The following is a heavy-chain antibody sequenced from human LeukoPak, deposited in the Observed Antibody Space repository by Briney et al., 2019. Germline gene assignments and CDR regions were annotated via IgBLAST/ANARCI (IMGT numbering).Heavy chain of an antibody. V-gene: IGHV3-48*03. Sequence: PGGSLRLSCAASGFTFSSYEMNWVRQAPGKGLEWVSYITTSGSIVYYADSVEGRFTISRDNAKKSLYLQMNSLRAEDTAVYYCARDPYGDYGDYYMDVWGKGTTVTVSS. J-gene: IGHJ6*03. CDR2: ITTSGSIV. D-gene: IGHD4-17*01. CDR3: ARDPYGDYGDYYMDV. CDR1: GFTFSSYE.